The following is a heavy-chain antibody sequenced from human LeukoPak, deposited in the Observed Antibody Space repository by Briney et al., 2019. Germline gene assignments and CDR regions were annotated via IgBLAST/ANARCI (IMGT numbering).Heavy chain of an antibody. V-gene: IGHV4-39*07. Sequence: SETLSLTCTVSGGSLSSSSYYWGWIRQPPGKGLEWIGSIFHSGSTYYNPSLKSRVTISVDTSKNQFSLKLSSVTAADTAVYYCARANYYDSSGYSRGAFDLWGQGTMVTVSS. CDR1: GGSLSSSSYY. CDR3: ARANYYDSSGYSRGAFDL. CDR2: IFHSGST. J-gene: IGHJ3*01. D-gene: IGHD3-22*01.